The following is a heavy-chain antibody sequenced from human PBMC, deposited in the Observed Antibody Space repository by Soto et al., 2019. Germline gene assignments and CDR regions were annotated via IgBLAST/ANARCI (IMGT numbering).Heavy chain of an antibody. CDR3: AKGLQSSNWCPFDY. Sequence: GGSLRLSCAASGFTFSRFWMHWVRQAPGEGQGLRRGKGLEWVSGISWNSGGTTYYADSVKGRFTVSRDNPKNTLYLQMNSLRAEDTAVYYCAKGLQSSNWCPFDYWGQGTLVTVSS. V-gene: IGHV3-23*01. CDR1: GFTFSRFW. J-gene: IGHJ4*02. CDR2: ISWNSGGTT. D-gene: IGHD6-13*01.